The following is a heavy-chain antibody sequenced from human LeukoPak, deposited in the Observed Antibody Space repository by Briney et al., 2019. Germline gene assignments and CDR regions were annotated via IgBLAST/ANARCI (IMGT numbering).Heavy chain of an antibody. V-gene: IGHV3-15*01. CDR3: TKGDPFDY. CDR2: IKSKTDGGTT. J-gene: IGHJ4*02. Sequence: GGSLRLSCVVSGFTFSKAWLSCVRQAPGKGLEWVGRIKSKTDGGTTDYAAPVKGRFSISRDDSKNTLYLQMNSLKTEDTAVYYCTKGDPFDYWGQGTLVTVSS. D-gene: IGHD2-21*02. CDR1: GFTFSKAW.